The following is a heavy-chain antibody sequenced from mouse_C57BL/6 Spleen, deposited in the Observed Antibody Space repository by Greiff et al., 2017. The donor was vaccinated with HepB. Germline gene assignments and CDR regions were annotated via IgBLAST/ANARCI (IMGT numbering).Heavy chain of an antibody. CDR1: GYTFTSYW. CDR3: AIFITTDRREFDY. J-gene: IGHJ2*01. D-gene: IGHD1-1*01. V-gene: IGHV1-7*01. Sequence: VKLQQSGAELAKPGASVKLSCKASGYTFTSYWMHWVKQRPGQGLEWIGYINPSSGYTKYNQKFKDKATLTADKSSSTAYMQLSSLTSEDSAVYYCAIFITTDRREFDYWGQGTTLTVSS. CDR2: INPSSGYT.